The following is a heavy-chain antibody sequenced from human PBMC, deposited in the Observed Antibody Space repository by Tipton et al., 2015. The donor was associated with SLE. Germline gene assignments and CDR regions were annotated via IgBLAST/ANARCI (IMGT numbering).Heavy chain of an antibody. V-gene: IGHV4-39*07. Sequence: TLSLTCTVSGGSISSINNYWGWIRQPPGKGLEWIGSIYYSGSTYYNPSLKSRVTVSADTSKNQFSLKLSSVTAADTAMYYCARHQAYSGSSPFDIWGQGTMVTVSS. J-gene: IGHJ3*02. CDR3: ARHQAYSGSSPFDI. D-gene: IGHD1-26*01. CDR2: IYYSGST. CDR1: GGSISSINNY.